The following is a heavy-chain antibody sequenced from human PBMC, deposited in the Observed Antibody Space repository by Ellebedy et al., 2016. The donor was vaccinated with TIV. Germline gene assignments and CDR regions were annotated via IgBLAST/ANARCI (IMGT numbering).Heavy chain of an antibody. J-gene: IGHJ6*02. Sequence: GESLKISCAASGFTVSNNYVSWARQAPGKGLEWVSSISGSGSSTYYADSVKGRFTVSRDNSENTVHQQLISLRGEDTAIYYCAKEVTLATLDSGVYHYYNAMDVWGQGTTVTVSS. CDR2: ISGSGSST. D-gene: IGHD3-10*01. V-gene: IGHV3-23*01. CDR1: GFTVSNNY. CDR3: AKEVTLATLDSGVYHYYNAMDV.